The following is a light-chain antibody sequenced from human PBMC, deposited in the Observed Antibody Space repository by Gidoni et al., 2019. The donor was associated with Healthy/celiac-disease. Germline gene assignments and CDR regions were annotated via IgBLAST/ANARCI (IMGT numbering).Light chain of an antibody. J-gene: IGKJ2*01. CDR3: QQSYSTPPLYT. CDR2: AAS. Sequence: DIQMTQSPSSLSASVGDRVTITCRASQSISSYLNWYQQKPGKAPKLLIYAASSLQIGVPSRFSGSGSGTDFTLTVSSLQPEDFATYYCQQSYSTPPLYTFGQXTKLEIK. CDR1: QSISSY. V-gene: IGKV1-39*01.